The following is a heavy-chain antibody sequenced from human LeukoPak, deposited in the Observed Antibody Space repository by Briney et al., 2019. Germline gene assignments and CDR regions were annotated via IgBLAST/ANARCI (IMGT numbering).Heavy chain of an antibody. D-gene: IGHD1-1*01. CDR2: IWPSGRT. CDR3: ARKGPEHLPTYFDH. V-gene: IGHV4-30-2*06. CDR1: DTSFSSGPYF. Sequence: SETLSFTGCVLDTSFSSGPYFGSWIRQSPGQSLWWICFIWPSGRTNYNPSLSGRVSISLDKSRNHFTLMVTAVTAADPSFSVCARKGPEHLPTYFDHWGRGILVTVSS. J-gene: IGHJ4*02.